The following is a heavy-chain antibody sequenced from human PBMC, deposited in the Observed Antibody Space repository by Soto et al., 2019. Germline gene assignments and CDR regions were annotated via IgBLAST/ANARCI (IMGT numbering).Heavy chain of an antibody. D-gene: IGHD3-3*01. CDR3: AHKEDIYDFWSGYCLFDY. CDR2: IYWNDDK. V-gene: IGHV2-5*01. CDR1: GFSLSTSGVG. Sequence: QITLKESGPTLVKPTQTLTLTCTFSGFSLSTSGVGVGWIRQPPGKALEWLALIYWNDDKRYSPSLKSRLTITKDTSKNQVVLTMTNMDPVDTATYYCAHKEDIYDFWSGYCLFDYWGQGTLVTVSS. J-gene: IGHJ4*02.